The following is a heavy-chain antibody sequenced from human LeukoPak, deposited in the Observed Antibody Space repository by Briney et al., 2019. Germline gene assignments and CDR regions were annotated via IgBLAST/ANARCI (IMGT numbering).Heavy chain of an antibody. CDR2: IYYSGST. D-gene: IGHD6-13*01. Sequence: SETLSLTCTVSGGSISSSSYYWGWIRQPPGKGLEWIGSIYYSGSTYYNPSLKSRVTISVGTSKNQFSLKLSSVTAADTAVYYCARRGIAAAGPFDYWGQGTLVTVSS. V-gene: IGHV4-39*01. CDR3: ARRGIAAAGPFDY. J-gene: IGHJ4*02. CDR1: GGSISSSSYY.